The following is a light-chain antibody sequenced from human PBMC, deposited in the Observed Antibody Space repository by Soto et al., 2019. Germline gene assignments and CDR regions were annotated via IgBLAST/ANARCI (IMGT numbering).Light chain of an antibody. CDR2: DVT. Sequence: SVLPQPASVSGSPGQSIAISCTGTSSDVGGYNYVSWYQQHPGKAPKLIIYDVTNRPSGVSNRFSGSKSGNTASLTISGLQAEDEADYYCSSYTSSSTYVFGTGTKVTVL. CDR3: SSYTSSSTYV. J-gene: IGLJ1*01. CDR1: SSDVGGYNY. V-gene: IGLV2-14*01.